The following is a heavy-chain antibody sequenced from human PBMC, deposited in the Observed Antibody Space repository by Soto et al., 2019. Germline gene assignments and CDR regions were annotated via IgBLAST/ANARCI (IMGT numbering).Heavy chain of an antibody. D-gene: IGHD2-8*01. CDR3: ARASVYYCPNSDGGFFFDH. CDR2: ISLSGTT. CDR1: GVSIDSGAFY. Sequence: QVLLQESGPRLVKPSETLSLTCSVSGVSIDSGAFYWNWIRQFPGKGPELLGYISLSGTTYYSPSLKSRISMSIDTSKNQFSLEMTSVTAADTAVYFCARASVYYCPNSDGGFFFDHWGRGALVAVSS. J-gene: IGHJ4*02. V-gene: IGHV4-31*02.